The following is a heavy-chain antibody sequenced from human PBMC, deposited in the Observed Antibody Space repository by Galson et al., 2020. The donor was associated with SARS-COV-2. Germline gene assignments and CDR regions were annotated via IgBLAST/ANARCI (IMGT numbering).Heavy chain of an antibody. CDR3: ARGGWRRDTAMVNYSYYYMDV. CDR1: GGTFSSYA. CDR2: IIPIFGTA. V-gene: IGHV1-69*13. D-gene: IGHD5-18*01. Sequence: SVKVSCKASGGTFSSYAISWVRQAPGQGLEWMGGIIPIFGTANYAQKFQGRVTITADESTSTAYMELSSLRSEDTAGYYCARGGWRRDTAMVNYSYYYMDVWGKGTTFTVSS. J-gene: IGHJ6*03.